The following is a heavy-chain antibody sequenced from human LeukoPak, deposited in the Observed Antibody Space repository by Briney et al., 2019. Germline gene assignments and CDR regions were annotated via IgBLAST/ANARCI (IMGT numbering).Heavy chain of an antibody. CDR3: ARDGTSTDDY. CDR2: ISGNNDNP. J-gene: IGHJ4*02. D-gene: IGHD2-2*01. Sequence: ASVKVSCKTSGCTFSSFGINWVRQAPGQGLEWMGWISGNNDNPNYGQKFQGRFTVTTDSSTSTAYMELRNLTFDDTAVYYCARDGTSTDDYWGQGTLVTVSS. CDR1: GCTFSSFG. V-gene: IGHV1-18*01.